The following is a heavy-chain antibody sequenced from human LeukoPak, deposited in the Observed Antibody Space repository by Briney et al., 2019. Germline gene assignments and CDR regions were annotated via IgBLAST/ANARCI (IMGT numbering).Heavy chain of an antibody. J-gene: IGHJ4*02. D-gene: IGHD4-23*01. CDR2: IKSKTDGGTT. Sequence: GGSLRLSCAASGFTVSSNYMTWVRQGPGKGLEWVGRIKSKTDGGTTDYAAPVKGRFTISRDDSENTLYLQMSSLKTEDTAVYYCMTSATVVTGHWGQGTLVTVSS. CDR3: MTSATVVTGH. CDR1: GFTVSSNY. V-gene: IGHV3-15*01.